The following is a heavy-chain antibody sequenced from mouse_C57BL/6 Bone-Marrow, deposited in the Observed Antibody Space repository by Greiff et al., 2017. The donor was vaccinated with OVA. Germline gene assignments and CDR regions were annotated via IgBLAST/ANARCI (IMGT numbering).Heavy chain of an antibody. J-gene: IGHJ2*01. CDR1: GYSITSGYY. CDR3: ARGNWDH. CDR2: ISYDGSN. Sequence: VQLKESGPGLVKPSQSLSLTCSVTGYSITSGYYWNWIRQFPGNQLEWMGYISYDGSNNYNPSLKNRISITRDTSKNQFFLKLNSVTTEDTATYYCARGNWDHWGQGTTLTVSS. D-gene: IGHD4-1*01. V-gene: IGHV3-6*01.